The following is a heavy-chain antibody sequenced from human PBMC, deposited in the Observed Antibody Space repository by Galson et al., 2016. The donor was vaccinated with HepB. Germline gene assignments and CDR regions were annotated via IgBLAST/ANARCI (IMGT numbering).Heavy chain of an antibody. CDR1: GFTFSSYN. J-gene: IGHJ6*02. Sequence: SLRLSCAASGFTFSSYNMNWVRQAPGKGLEWVSSISSSSNSIYDADSVKGRFTISRDNAKNSLFLQMNSLSAEDTAVYYCAGDERWPRGMDVWGQGTTVTVSS. V-gene: IGHV3-21*01. CDR2: ISSSSNSI. D-gene: IGHD6-19*01. CDR3: AGDERWPRGMDV.